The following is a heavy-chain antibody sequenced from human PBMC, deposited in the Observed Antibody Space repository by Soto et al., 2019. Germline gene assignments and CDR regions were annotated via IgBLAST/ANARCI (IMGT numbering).Heavy chain of an antibody. V-gene: IGHV1-18*01. CDR1: GYTFTNYV. Sequence: ASVKVSSKASGYTFTNYVFTWVRQAPGQGLEWLGWISTYNGNTKYAQKVQGRLTMTTDTSTSTANMELTSLRSDDSALYYCARTTVTVSYYYIVVWGKGSTVTVAS. J-gene: IGHJ6*03. D-gene: IGHD4-17*01. CDR2: ISTYNGNT. CDR3: ARTTVTVSYYYIVV.